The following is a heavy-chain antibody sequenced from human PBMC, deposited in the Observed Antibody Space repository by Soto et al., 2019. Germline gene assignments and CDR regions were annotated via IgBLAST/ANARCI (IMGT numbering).Heavy chain of an antibody. D-gene: IGHD1-1*01. J-gene: IGHJ6*02. CDR1: GGSLSGFY. CDR3: SKTPYRRQLVRYYYYGLDV. V-gene: IGHV4-34*01. CDR2: INHSGSA. Sequence: SETLSLTCAVNGGSLSGFYWTWIRQSPGRGLEWIGEINHSGSARYSPSLKSRVTISLDTSNNQFSLKLSSVTAADTAVYYCSKTPYRRQLVRYYYYGLDVWGQGTTVTVSS.